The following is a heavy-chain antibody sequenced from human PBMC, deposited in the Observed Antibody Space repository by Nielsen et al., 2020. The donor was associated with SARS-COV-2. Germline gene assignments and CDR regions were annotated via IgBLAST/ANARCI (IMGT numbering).Heavy chain of an antibody. CDR1: GFTFSSYS. CDR2: ISSSSSTV. D-gene: IGHD2-15*01. J-gene: IGHJ4*02. CDR3: ARDVGGLFDY. Sequence: GESLKISCAASGFTFSSYSMNWVRQAPGKGLEWVSYISSSSSTVYYADSVKGRFTISRDNAKNSLYLQMNSLRDEDTAVYYCARDVGGLFDYWGQGTLVTVSS. V-gene: IGHV3-48*02.